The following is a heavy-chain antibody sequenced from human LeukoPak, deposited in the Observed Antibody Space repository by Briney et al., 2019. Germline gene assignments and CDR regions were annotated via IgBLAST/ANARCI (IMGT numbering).Heavy chain of an antibody. J-gene: IGHJ6*02. D-gene: IGHD6-13*01. CDR3: AGIGAPKAAGVKYYYYGMDV. CDR1: GYTFTSYG. Sequence: ASVKVSCKASGYTFTSYGISWVRQAPGQGLEWMGWISAYNGNTNYAQKLQGRVTMTTDTSTSTAYMELRSLRSDDTAVYYCAGIGAPKAAGVKYYYYGMDVWGQGTTVTVSS. CDR2: ISAYNGNT. V-gene: IGHV1-18*01.